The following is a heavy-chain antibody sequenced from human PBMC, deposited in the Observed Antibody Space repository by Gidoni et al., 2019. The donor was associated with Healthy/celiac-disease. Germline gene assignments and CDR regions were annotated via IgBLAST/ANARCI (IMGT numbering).Heavy chain of an antibody. CDR2: INPNSGGT. D-gene: IGHD3-22*01. V-gene: IGHV1-2*02. Sequence: QVQLVQSGAEVRKPGDSVKVSCEASGHTFDGYYMNWVRQAPGQGLEWMGWINPNSGGTNYAQKFQGTVTMTRDTSISTAYMGLSRLRSDDTAVYYCASGSAYYYDSSGPFDYWGQGTLVTVSS. J-gene: IGHJ4*02. CDR3: ASGSAYYYDSSGPFDY. CDR1: GHTFDGYY.